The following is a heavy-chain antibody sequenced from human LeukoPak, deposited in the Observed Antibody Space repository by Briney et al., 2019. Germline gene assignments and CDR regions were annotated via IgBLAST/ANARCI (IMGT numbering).Heavy chain of an antibody. CDR2: IYPGDSDT. V-gene: IGHV5-51*01. D-gene: IGHD6-13*01. CDR3: ARGDSSSWYGNYFDY. Sequence: GESLKISCKGSGYSFTSYWIGWVRQMPGKGLEWMGIIYPGDSDTRYSPSSQGQVTISADKSISTAYLQWSSLKASDTAMYYCARGDSSSWYGNYFDYRGQGTLVTVSS. CDR1: GYSFTSYW. J-gene: IGHJ4*02.